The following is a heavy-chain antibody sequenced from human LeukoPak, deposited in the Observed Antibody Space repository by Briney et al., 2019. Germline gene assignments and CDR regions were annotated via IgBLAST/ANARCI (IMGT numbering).Heavy chain of an antibody. CDR1: GFTFSSYE. CDR2: ISSSGSTI. Sequence: AGGSLRLSCAASGFTFSSYEMNWVRQAPGKGLEWVSYISSSGSTIYYADSVKGRFTISRDNPKNSLYLQMNSLRDEDTAVYYCALQSVYCSSTSCYGTFDYWGQGTLVTVSS. J-gene: IGHJ4*02. V-gene: IGHV3-48*03. D-gene: IGHD2-2*01. CDR3: ALQSVYCSSTSCYGTFDY.